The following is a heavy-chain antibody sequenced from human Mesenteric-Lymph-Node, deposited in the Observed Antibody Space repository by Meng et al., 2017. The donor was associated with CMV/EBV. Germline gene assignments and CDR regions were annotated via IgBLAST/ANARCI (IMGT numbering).Heavy chain of an antibody. CDR2: ISASGSGRTK. CDR3: ARDSGENYFDY. J-gene: IGHJ4*02. CDR1: GFTFSNYE. Sequence: GGSLRLSCAVSGFTFSNYEMNWVRQAPGKGLEWVSYISASGSGRTKYYADSVKGRFTISRDNAKNSLFLQMTSLRAEDTAVYYCARDSGENYFDYWGQGTPVTVSS. D-gene: IGHD3-10*01. V-gene: IGHV3-48*03.